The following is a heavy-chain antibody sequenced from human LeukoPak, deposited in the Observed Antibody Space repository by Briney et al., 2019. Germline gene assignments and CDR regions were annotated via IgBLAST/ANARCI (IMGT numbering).Heavy chain of an antibody. D-gene: IGHD4-17*01. J-gene: IGHJ6*03. CDR1: GGTFSSYA. V-gene: IGHV1-69*05. CDR2: IIPIFGTA. Sequence: SVKVSCKSSGGTFSSYAISWVRQAPGQGLEWMGGIIPIFGTANYAQKFQGRVTITTDESTSTAYMELSSLRSEDTAVYYCARAPTVTTDYYYYYMDVWGKGTTVTVSS. CDR3: ARAPTVTTDYYYYYMDV.